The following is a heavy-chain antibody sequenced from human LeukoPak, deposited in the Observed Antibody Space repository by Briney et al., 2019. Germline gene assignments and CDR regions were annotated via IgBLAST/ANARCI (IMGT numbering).Heavy chain of an antibody. D-gene: IGHD6-19*01. J-gene: IGHJ4*02. Sequence: SETLSLTCAVYGGSFSGYYWSWIRQPPGKGLEWIGETNHSGSTNYNPSLKSRVTISVDTSKNQFSLKLSSVTAADTAVYYCARAVAADYWGQGTLVTVSS. CDR1: GGSFSGYY. CDR2: TNHSGST. CDR3: ARAVAADY. V-gene: IGHV4-34*01.